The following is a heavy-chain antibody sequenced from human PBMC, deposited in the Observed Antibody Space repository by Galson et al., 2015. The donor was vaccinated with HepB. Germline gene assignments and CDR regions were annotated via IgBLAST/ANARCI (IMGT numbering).Heavy chain of an antibody. J-gene: IGHJ5*02. D-gene: IGHD2-2*01. CDR2: IDPSDSYT. Sequence: QSGAEVKKPGESLRISCKGSGYSFPSYWINWVRQMPGKGLEWMGRIDPSDSYTHNSPSFRGHVTISADKSINTAYLQWSSLKASDTAIYYCARGAWGSSNTVNWFDPWGQGTLVTVSS. V-gene: IGHV5-10-1*01. CDR1: GYSFPSYW. CDR3: ARGAWGSSNTVNWFDP.